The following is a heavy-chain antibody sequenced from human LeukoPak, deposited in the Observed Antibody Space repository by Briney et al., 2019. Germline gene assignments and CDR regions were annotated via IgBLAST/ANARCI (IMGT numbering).Heavy chain of an antibody. Sequence: ASVKVSCKASGYTFTSYYMHWVRQAPGQGLEWMGIINPSGGSTSYAQKFQGRVTMTRDTATSTVYMELSSLRSEDTAVYYCARAIGFDAFDIWGQGTMVTVSS. J-gene: IGHJ3*02. D-gene: IGHD1-26*01. CDR3: ARAIGFDAFDI. CDR1: GYTFTSYY. V-gene: IGHV1-46*01. CDR2: INPSGGST.